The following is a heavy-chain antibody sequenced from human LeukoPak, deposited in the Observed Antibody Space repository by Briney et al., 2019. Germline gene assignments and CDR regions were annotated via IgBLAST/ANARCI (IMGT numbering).Heavy chain of an antibody. Sequence: GGSLRLSCAASGFTFSSYAMSWVRQAPGKGLEWVSAITNSGGDAYYAESVKGRFTISRDNSKNTLNLRMNSLRAEDTAVYYCAKGSAAAATIYTFDIWGQGTMVTVSS. V-gene: IGHV3-23*01. D-gene: IGHD6-13*01. CDR1: GFTFSSYA. CDR3: AKGSAAAATIYTFDI. CDR2: ITNSGGDA. J-gene: IGHJ3*02.